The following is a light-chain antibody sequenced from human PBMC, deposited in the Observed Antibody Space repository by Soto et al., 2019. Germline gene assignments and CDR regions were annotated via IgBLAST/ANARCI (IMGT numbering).Light chain of an antibody. CDR2: EVS. CDR1: SSDVGGYNF. Sequence: QSVLTQPPSASGSPGQSVTISCTGTSSDVGGYNFVSWYQQHPGKAPKLMIYEVSQRPSGVSDRFSGSKSGNTASLTVFGLQAEDEADYYCSSYAGRNNLVFGGGTKVTVL. J-gene: IGLJ3*02. CDR3: SSYAGRNNLV. V-gene: IGLV2-8*01.